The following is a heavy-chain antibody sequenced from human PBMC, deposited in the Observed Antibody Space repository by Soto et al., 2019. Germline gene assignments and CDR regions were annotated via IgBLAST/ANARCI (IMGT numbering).Heavy chain of an antibody. Sequence: SLRLSCAASGFTCSSYAMSWVRQAPGKVLEWVSAISGSGGSTYYADSVKGRFTISRDNSKNTLYLQMNSLRAEDTAVYYCAKTYYYDSSGYLIQGPFDYWGQGTLVTVSS. D-gene: IGHD3-22*01. CDR2: ISGSGGST. J-gene: IGHJ4*02. V-gene: IGHV3-23*01. CDR3: AKTYYYDSSGYLIQGPFDY. CDR1: GFTCSSYA.